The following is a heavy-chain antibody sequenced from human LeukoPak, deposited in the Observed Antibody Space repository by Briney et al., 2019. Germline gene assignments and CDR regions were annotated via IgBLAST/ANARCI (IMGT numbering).Heavy chain of an antibody. CDR3: AKNRVLLWFRELLYGATGDAFDI. J-gene: IGHJ3*02. Sequence: GGSLRLSCAASGFTFSSYAMSWVRQAPGKGLEWVSAISGSGGSTYYADSVKGRFTTSRDNSKNTLYLQMNSLRAEDTAVYYCAKNRVLLWFRELLYGATGDAFDIWGQGTMVTVSS. CDR1: GFTFSSYA. D-gene: IGHD3-10*01. V-gene: IGHV3-23*01. CDR2: ISGSGGST.